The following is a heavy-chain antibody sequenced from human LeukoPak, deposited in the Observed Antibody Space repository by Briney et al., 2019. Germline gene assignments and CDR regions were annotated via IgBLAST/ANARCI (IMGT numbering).Heavy chain of an antibody. V-gene: IGHV4-39*01. Sequence: TSETLSLTCTVSGGSISSSSYYWGWIRQPPGKGLEWIGSIYYSGSTYYNPSLKSRVTISVDTSKNQFSLKLSSVTAADTAVYYCRGKAYSSGWYTSEDRRYGMDVWGQGTTVTVSS. D-gene: IGHD6-19*01. CDR3: RGKAYSSGWYTSEDRRYGMDV. CDR2: IYYSGST. CDR1: GGSISSSSYY. J-gene: IGHJ6*02.